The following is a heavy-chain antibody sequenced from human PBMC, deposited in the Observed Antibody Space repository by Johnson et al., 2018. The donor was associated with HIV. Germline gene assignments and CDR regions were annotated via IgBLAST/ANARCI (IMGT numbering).Heavy chain of an antibody. CDR1: GFTFSSYA. CDR2: ISGSGGST. D-gene: IGHD5-18*01. J-gene: IGHJ3*02. Sequence: VQLVESGGGVVQPGRSLRLSCAASGFTFSSYAMTWVRQAPWKGLEWVSSISGSGGSTYFADSVKGRFTISRDNSKNTLYLQMHSLRAEDTAFYYCARLPSGYSRDAFHIWGQGTMVTVSS. CDR3: ARLPSGYSRDAFHI. V-gene: IGHV3-23*04.